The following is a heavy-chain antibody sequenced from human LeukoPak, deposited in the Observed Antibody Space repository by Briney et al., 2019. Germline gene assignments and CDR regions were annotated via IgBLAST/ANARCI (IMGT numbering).Heavy chain of an antibody. D-gene: IGHD2-8*01. CDR3: AREVNGNWFDP. Sequence: SETLSLTXTVSGGSISSYYWSWIRQPPGKGLEWIGYIYYSGSTNYNPSLKSRVTISVDTSKSQFSLKLSSVTAADTAVYYCAREVNGNWFDPWGQGTLVTVSS. V-gene: IGHV4-59*01. J-gene: IGHJ5*02. CDR1: GGSISSYY. CDR2: IYYSGST.